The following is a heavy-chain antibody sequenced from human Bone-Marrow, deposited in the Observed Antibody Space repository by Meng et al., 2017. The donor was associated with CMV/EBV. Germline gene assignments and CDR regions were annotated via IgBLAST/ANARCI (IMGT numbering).Heavy chain of an antibody. CDR3: AREVGSWYSSYYSYGMDV. CDR1: GYTFTGYY. Sequence: ASVKVSCKASGYTFTGYYIHWVRQAPGQGLEWMGWINPNSGGTNYAQKFQGRVTMTRDTSISTAYMELSRLRSDDTPVYYCAREVGSWYSSYYSYGMDVWGEGTTVTVSS. J-gene: IGHJ6*04. D-gene: IGHD6-13*01. V-gene: IGHV1-2*02. CDR2: INPNSGGT.